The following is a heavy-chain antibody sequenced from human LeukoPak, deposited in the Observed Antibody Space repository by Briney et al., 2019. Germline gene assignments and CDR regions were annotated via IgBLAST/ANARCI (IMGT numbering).Heavy chain of an antibody. CDR2: IYPGDSDS. J-gene: IGHJ3*02. Sequence: GESLKISCKVSGYRFTCYWIGWVRQMPGKGLEWMAIIYPGDSDSRYNPSFQGQVTISADNPISTAYLQWSSLKASDTALYYCARRAYCVGDSKDCAFDIWGQGTMVTVSS. CDR1: GYRFTCYW. CDR3: ARRAYCVGDSKDCAFDI. D-gene: IGHD2-21*02. V-gene: IGHV5-51*01.